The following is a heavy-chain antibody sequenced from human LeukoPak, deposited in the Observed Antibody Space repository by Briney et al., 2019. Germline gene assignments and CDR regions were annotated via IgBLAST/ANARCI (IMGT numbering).Heavy chain of an antibody. CDR3: ARDPEGYCSGGNCYSFWFDP. CDR2: IIPFFATA. CDR1: GGTLSSYA. D-gene: IGHD2-15*01. J-gene: IGHJ5*02. V-gene: IGHV1-69*13. Sequence: ASVKVSCKASGGTLSSYAISWVRQAPGQGLEWMGGIIPFFATANYAQKFQGRVTITADESTSTAYMELSSLRFVDTAVYYCARDPEGYCSGGNCYSFWFDPWGQGTLVTVSS.